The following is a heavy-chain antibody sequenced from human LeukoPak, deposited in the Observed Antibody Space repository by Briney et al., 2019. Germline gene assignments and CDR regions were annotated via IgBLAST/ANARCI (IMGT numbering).Heavy chain of an antibody. Sequence: GGSLRLSCAASGFTFSRYWMHWIRQAPGEGLIWVSRISNDGSDTSYADSVKGRFTISRDNAKNTLFLQMNSLRAEDTAVYYCTVITDYYFVYWGQGNLVTVSS. J-gene: IGHJ4*02. CDR3: TVITDYYFVY. CDR1: GFTFSRYW. D-gene: IGHD4-17*01. CDR2: ISNDGSDT. V-gene: IGHV3-74*01.